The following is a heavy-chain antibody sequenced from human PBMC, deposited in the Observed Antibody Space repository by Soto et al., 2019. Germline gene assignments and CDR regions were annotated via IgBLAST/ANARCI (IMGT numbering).Heavy chain of an antibody. CDR3: VRGGTKTLRDWFDP. D-gene: IGHD1-1*01. CDR1: GACISGYY. J-gene: IGHJ5*02. Sequence: SETLSLTCTVSGACISGYYWSWIRKSAGKGLEWIGRIYATGTTDYNPSLKSRVMMSVDTSKKQFSLKLRSVTAEDTAVYYCVRGGTKTLRDWFDPWGQGISVTVSS. V-gene: IGHV4-4*07. CDR2: IYATGTT.